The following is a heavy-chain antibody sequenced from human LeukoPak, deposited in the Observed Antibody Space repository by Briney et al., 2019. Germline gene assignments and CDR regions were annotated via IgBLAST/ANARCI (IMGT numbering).Heavy chain of an antibody. CDR2: IYYSGST. CDR3: ARHALPAIRFLEWLPDY. D-gene: IGHD3-3*01. J-gene: IGHJ4*02. V-gene: IGHV4-39*01. CDR1: GGSISSSSYY. Sequence: PSETLSLTCTVSGGSISSSSYYWGWIRQPPGKGLEWIGSIYYSGSTYYNPSLKSRVTISVDTSKNQFSLKLSSVTAADTAVYYCARHALPAIRFLEWLPDYWGQGTLVTVSS.